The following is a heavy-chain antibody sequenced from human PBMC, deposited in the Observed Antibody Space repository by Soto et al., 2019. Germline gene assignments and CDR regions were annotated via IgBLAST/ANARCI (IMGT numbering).Heavy chain of an antibody. CDR1: GFTFSSYG. D-gene: IGHD2-2*01. V-gene: IGHV3-30*03. Sequence: QPGGSLRLSCAASGFTFSSYGMHWVRQAPGKGLEWVAVISYDGSNKYYADSVKGRFTISRDNSKNTLYLQMNSLRAEDTAVYYCAGEGCISTSCYAGRYGMDVWGQGTTVTVSS. CDR2: ISYDGSNK. J-gene: IGHJ6*02. CDR3: AGEGCISTSCYAGRYGMDV.